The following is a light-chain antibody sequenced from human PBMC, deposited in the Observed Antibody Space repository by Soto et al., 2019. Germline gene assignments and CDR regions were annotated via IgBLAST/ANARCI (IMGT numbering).Light chain of an antibody. Sequence: AAQMTQSPSSLSSSVGDRVTITCRASQGIGTDLGWYQQKPGKAPELLIFAASSLQSGVPSRFSGSGSGTDFTLTISSLQPEDSATYYCLQDDSYPYTFGQGTKLEIK. CDR1: QGIGTD. CDR3: LQDDSYPYT. CDR2: AAS. J-gene: IGKJ2*01. V-gene: IGKV1-6*01.